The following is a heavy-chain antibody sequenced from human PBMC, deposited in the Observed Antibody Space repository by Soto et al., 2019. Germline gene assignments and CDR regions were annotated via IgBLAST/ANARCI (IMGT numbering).Heavy chain of an antibody. CDR3: ARTDGYNSSYGMDV. CDR2: INQDGSEK. Sequence: GGSLRLSCAASGFTFSSYWMSWVRQAPGKGLEWVANINQDGSEKYYVDSVKGRFTISRDNAKNSLYLQMNSLRAEDTAVYYCARTDGYNSSYGMDVWGQGTTVTVSS. D-gene: IGHD5-12*01. J-gene: IGHJ6*02. V-gene: IGHV3-7*01. CDR1: GFTFSSYW.